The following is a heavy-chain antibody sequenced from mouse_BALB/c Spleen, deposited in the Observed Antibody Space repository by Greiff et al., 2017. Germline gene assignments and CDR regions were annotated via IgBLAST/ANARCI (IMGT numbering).Heavy chain of an antibody. CDR3: ARGGVAY. Sequence: EVMLVESGGGLVQPGGSLRLSCATSGFTFTDYYMSWVRQPPGKALEWLGFIRNKANGYTTEYSASVKGRFTISRDNSQSILYLQMNTLRAEDSATDYCARGGVAYWGQGTLVTVSA. V-gene: IGHV7-3*02. CDR2: IRNKANGYTT. CDR1: GFTFTDYY. J-gene: IGHJ3*01.